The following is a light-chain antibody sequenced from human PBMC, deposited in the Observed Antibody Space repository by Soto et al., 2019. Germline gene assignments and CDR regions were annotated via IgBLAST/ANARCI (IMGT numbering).Light chain of an antibody. CDR1: QTVRNNY. V-gene: IGKV3D-7*01. J-gene: IGKJ5*01. CDR3: QQSYSTPIT. Sequence: EMGRTQSPATPSVSPGDRATLSWRASQTVRNNYLAWYQQKPGQAPRLLIYGASNRATGIPDRFSGSGSGTEFTLTISSLQPEDFATYYCQQSYSTPITFGQGTRLEIK. CDR2: GAS.